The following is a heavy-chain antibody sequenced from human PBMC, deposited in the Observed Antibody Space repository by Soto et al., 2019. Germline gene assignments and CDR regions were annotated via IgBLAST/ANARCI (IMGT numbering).Heavy chain of an antibody. CDR1: GGSISSGGYY. J-gene: IGHJ4*02. CDR3: ARGRWDIRIFDY. CDR2: IYYSGST. V-gene: IGHV4-31*02. Sequence: SETLSLTCTVSGGSISSGGYYWSWIRQHPGKGLEWIGYIYYSGSTNYNPSLKSRVTISVDTSKNQFSLKLSSVTAADTAVYYCARGRWDIRIFDYWGQGTLVTVSS. D-gene: IGHD1-26*01.